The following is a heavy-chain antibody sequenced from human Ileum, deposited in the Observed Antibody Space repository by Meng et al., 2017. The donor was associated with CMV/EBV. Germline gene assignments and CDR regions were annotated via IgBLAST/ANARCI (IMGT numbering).Heavy chain of an antibody. CDR3: ARNIFEDQMLPFDY. J-gene: IGHJ4*02. CDR1: GDSVSSKSVT. D-gene: IGHD2-2*01. V-gene: IGHV6-1*01. Sequence: QVQLPQSGPGLGKPSQTLPLTWAISGDSVSSKSVTWNWIRQSPSRGLEWLGRTYYRSKWYNDYAVSVKSRITINPDTSRNHFFLQLSSVSPEDTAVYYCARNIFEDQMLPFDYWGQGTLVTVSS. CDR2: TYYRSKWYN.